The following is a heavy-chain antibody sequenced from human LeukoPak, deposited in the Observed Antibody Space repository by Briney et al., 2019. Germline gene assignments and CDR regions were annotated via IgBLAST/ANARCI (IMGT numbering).Heavy chain of an antibody. J-gene: IGHJ4*02. D-gene: IGHD6-6*01. Sequence: GGSLRLSCAASGFTFNNYWMNWVRQAPGKGLEWVSYISSSGSTIYYADSVKGRFTISRDNAKNSLYLQMNSLRAEDTAVYYCARVGSIAARACDYWGQGTLVAVSS. CDR3: ARVGSIAARACDY. CDR1: GFTFNNYW. CDR2: ISSSGSTI. V-gene: IGHV3-11*01.